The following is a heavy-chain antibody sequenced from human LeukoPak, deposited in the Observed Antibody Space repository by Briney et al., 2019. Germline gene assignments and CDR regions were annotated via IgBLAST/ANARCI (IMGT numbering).Heavy chain of an antibody. J-gene: IGHJ6*03. V-gene: IGHV1-8*01. D-gene: IGHD1-26*01. CDR1: GYTFTSYD. CDR3: ARGEVGASYYYYYMDV. CDR2: MNPNSGNT. Sequence: GASVKVSRKASGYTFTSYDINWVRQATGQGLEWMGWMNPNSGNTGYAQKFQGRVTMTRNTSISTAYMELSSLRSEDTAVYYCARGEVGASYYYYYMDVWGKGTTVTVSS.